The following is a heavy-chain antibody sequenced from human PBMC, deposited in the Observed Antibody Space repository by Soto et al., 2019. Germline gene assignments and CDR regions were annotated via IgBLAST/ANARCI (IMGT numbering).Heavy chain of an antibody. Sequence: EVQLLESGGGLVQPGGSLRLSCAASGFTFSIYAMTWVRQAPGKGLEWVSTISGSGGSAFYADSVKGRFTISRDNSKNTLYLQMNSLRAEDTAVYYCAKVGPTSGWYYFDYWGQGTLVTVSS. D-gene: IGHD6-19*01. CDR2: ISGSGGSA. CDR3: AKVGPTSGWYYFDY. CDR1: GFTFSIYA. J-gene: IGHJ4*02. V-gene: IGHV3-23*01.